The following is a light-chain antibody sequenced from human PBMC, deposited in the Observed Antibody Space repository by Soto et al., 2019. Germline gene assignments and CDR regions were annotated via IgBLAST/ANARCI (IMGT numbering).Light chain of an antibody. Sequence: DIQMTQSPSTLSASVGDRVTITCRASQSISSWLAWYQQKPGKAAKLLIYDASSLASGVPSMFSGSGCGTEFTLTISILQPDAFATYYCQQYKSYPFTFGPGTKVDIK. CDR3: QQYKSYPFT. CDR1: QSISSW. CDR2: DAS. J-gene: IGKJ3*01. V-gene: IGKV1-5*01.